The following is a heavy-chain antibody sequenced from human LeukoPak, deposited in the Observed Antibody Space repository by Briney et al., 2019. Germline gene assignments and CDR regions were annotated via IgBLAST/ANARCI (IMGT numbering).Heavy chain of an antibody. J-gene: IGHJ4*02. CDR3: ASARKMGATPFDY. CDR1: GYTFTSYD. Sequence: ASVKVSCKASGYTFTSYDINWVRQATGQGLEWMGWMNPNSGNTGYAQKFQGRVTITRNTSISTAYMELSSLRSEDTAVYYCASARKMGATPFDYWGQGTLVTVSS. V-gene: IGHV1-8*03. CDR2: MNPNSGNT. D-gene: IGHD1-26*01.